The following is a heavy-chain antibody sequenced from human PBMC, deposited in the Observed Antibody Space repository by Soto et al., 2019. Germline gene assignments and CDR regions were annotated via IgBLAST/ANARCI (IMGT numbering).Heavy chain of an antibody. D-gene: IGHD6-19*01. CDR2: ISGSGGST. CDR3: SKEAVSGWYYFSY. CDR1: GFTFSSYA. J-gene: IGHJ4*02. V-gene: IGHV3-23*01. Sequence: GGSLRLSCAASGFTFSSYAMSWVRQAPGKGLEWVSTISGSGGSTYYADSLKGRFTISRDNSKNTLFLQMSSKRAEDTAVYYWSKEAVSGWYYFSYWGRGNPVTVSA.